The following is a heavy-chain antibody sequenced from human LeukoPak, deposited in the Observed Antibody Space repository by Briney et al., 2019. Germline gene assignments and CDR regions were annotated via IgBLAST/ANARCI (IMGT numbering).Heavy chain of an antibody. CDR2: IKQDGSEK. V-gene: IGHV3-7*03. Sequence: GGSLRLSCAASGFTFRGYWMSWVRQVPGKGLEWVANIKQDGSEKYYADSVKGRFTISRDNSKNTLYLQMNSLRAEDTAVYYCAKDLTFGGEYYFDYWGQGTLVTVSS. CDR3: AKDLTFGGEYYFDY. J-gene: IGHJ4*02. CDR1: GFTFRGYW. D-gene: IGHD3-16*01.